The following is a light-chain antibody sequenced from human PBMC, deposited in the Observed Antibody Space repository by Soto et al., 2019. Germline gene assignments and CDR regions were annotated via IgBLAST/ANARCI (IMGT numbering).Light chain of an antibody. J-gene: IGKJ1*01. CDR3: QQYNIWPWT. CDR1: ESVSTN. V-gene: IGKV3-15*01. Sequence: DKVLTNSPATLSLAPGERVTLSCRASESVSTNLAWYQQKAGQAPRLLIYGASTRAPGFPARLSGSGSGTDFTLTISSLQSEDFAVYYCQQYNIWPWTFCQGTKVDIK. CDR2: GAS.